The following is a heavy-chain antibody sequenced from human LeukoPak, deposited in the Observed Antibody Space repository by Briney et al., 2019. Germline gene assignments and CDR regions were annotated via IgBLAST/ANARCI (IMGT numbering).Heavy chain of an antibody. J-gene: IGHJ5*02. D-gene: IGHD3-10*01. CDR1: GGSISSYY. V-gene: IGHV4-4*07. CDR2: IYTSGST. Sequence: SETLSLTCTVSGGSISSYYWSWIRQPAGKGLEWIGRIYTSGSTNYNPSLKSRVTMSVDTSKNQFSLKLSSVTAADTAVYYCARLKVRGVIRYNWFDPWGQGTLVTVSS. CDR3: ARLKVRGVIRYNWFDP.